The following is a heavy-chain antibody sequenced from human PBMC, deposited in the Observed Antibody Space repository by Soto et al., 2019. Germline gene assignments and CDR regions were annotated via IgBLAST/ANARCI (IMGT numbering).Heavy chain of an antibody. V-gene: IGHV1-2*06. D-gene: IGHD1-1*01. CDR3: ARPTFRVHPNAFDF. J-gene: IGHJ4*02. Sequence: QVQLVQSGAEVKKPGDSVKVSCKASGYTFTDYYIHWVRQAPGQGLQWMGRINPNTYATDYAQKLQGRVTLTRDTSNSTVYMDLSSRKSDDTAVYYCARPTFRVHPNAFDFWGQGTLVTVSS. CDR2: INPNTYAT. CDR1: GYTFTDYY.